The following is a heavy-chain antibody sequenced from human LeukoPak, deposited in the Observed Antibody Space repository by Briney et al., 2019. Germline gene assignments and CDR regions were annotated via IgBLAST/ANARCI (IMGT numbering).Heavy chain of an antibody. CDR3: TRVNGDSVGADYIFFMDL. Sequence: GGSLRLSCAASGFAFGGYTMTWVRQAPGRGLEWVSAVTSSGGGIYYADSGQGRFTISRDNAKNSLYLQIDSLRAEDTAVYYCTRVNGDSVGADYIFFMDLWGKGTAVTVSS. V-gene: IGHV3-21*06. J-gene: IGHJ6*03. CDR1: GFAFGGYT. D-gene: IGHD2-21*02. CDR2: VTSSGGGI.